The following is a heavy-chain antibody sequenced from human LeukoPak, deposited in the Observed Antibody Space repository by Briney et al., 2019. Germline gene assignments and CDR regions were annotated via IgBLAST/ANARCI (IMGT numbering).Heavy chain of an antibody. CDR3: ARRLNTIFGPYTAFDI. V-gene: IGHV4-34*01. CDR1: GGSFSGYY. J-gene: IGHJ3*02. Sequence: SETLSLTCAVYGGSFSGYYWSWIRQPPGKGLEWIGEINHSGSTNYNPSLKSRVTISVDTSKNQFSLKLSSVTAADTAVYYCARRLNTIFGPYTAFDIWGQGTMVTVSS. D-gene: IGHD3-3*01. CDR2: INHSGST.